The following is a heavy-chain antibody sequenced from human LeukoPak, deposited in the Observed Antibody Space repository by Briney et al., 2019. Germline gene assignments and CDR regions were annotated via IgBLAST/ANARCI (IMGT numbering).Heavy chain of an antibody. CDR2: ISGGGGST. V-gene: IGHV3-23*01. CDR1: GGSISSNN. Sequence: QSSETLSLTCAVSGGSISSNNWWSWVRQPPGKGLEWVSTISGGGGSTYYADSVKGRFTISRDNSKNTLYLQVNSLRAEDTAVYYCAKGGKWDVTPFDYWGQGTLVTVSS. J-gene: IGHJ4*02. CDR3: AKGGKWDVTPFDY. D-gene: IGHD1-26*01.